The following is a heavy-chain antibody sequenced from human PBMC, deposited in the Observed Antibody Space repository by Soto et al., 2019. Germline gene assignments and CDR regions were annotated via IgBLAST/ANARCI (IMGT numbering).Heavy chain of an antibody. D-gene: IGHD2-8*02. V-gene: IGHV1-69*09. J-gene: IGHJ4*02. CDR1: GGTFVRHV. CDR3: AAQACAATWCPTAHNLDN. Sequence: QVQLVQSGAEVKKPESSVTVSCKTSGGTFVRHVISWVRQAPGQGPEWMGKINPLSGIPNYAQKFQDRVTFAADINASTAYRELLSLRSNDTAVYYCAAQACAATWCPTAHNLDNWGQGTQVTVSA. CDR2: INPLSGIP.